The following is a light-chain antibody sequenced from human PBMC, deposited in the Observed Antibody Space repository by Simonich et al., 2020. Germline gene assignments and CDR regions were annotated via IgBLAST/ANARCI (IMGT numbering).Light chain of an antibody. CDR1: SSDVGRYNL. CDR2: DVS. J-gene: IGLJ3*02. V-gene: IGLV2-14*02. Sequence: QSALTQPASVSGSPGQSITISCTGTSSDVGRYNLVSWYQQHPGKAPKLMIYDVSTRPSGVSNRFSGSKSGNTASLTISGLQAEDEADYYCSSYTSSSTWVFGGGTKLTVL. CDR3: SSYTSSSTWV.